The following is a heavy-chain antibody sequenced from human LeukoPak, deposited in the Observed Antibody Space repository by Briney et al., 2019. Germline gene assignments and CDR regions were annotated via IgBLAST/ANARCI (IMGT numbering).Heavy chain of an antibody. CDR1: GCSISSYY. D-gene: IGHD3-22*01. J-gene: IGHJ3*02. CDR2: IYYSGST. Sequence: SETLSLTCTVSGCSISSYYWSWIRQPPWKGLEWIGYIYYSGSTNYNPSLKSRVTISVDTSKDQFSLKLSSVTAADTAVYYCARGFNYYDSSGYYPDAFDIWGQGTMVTVSS. V-gene: IGHV4-59*01. CDR3: ARGFNYYDSSGYYPDAFDI.